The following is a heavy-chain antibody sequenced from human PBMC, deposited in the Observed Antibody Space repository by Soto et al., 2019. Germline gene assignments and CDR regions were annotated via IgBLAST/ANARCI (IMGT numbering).Heavy chain of an antibody. Sequence: SVKVSCKASGGTFSSYAISWVRQAPGQGLEWMGGIIPIFGTANYAQKFQGRVTITADESTSTAYMELSSLRSEDTAVYYCARDRILIAAPDYYYYGMDVWGQGTTVTVSS. J-gene: IGHJ6*02. V-gene: IGHV1-69*13. CDR2: IIPIFGTA. CDR1: GGTFSSYA. CDR3: ARDRILIAAPDYYYYGMDV. D-gene: IGHD6-13*01.